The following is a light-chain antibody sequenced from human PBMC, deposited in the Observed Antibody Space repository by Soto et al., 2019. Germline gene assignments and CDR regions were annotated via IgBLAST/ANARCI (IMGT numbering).Light chain of an antibody. CDR1: QSIGSY. J-gene: IGKJ3*01. V-gene: IGKV3-11*01. CDR3: QQRSSWPFT. Sequence: ELVLTQSPATLSLSPGERATLSCRASQSIGSYLAWYQQKPGQAPRLLIYSTSNRATGIPARFSGSGSGTDFTLTISCLETEDFGRYYCQQRSSWPFTFGPGTRVDVK. CDR2: STS.